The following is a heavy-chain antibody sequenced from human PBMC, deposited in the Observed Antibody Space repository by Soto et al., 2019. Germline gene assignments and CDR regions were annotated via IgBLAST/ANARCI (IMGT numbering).Heavy chain of an antibody. J-gene: IGHJ6*02. Sequence: GGSLRLSCAASGFTFSSYWMSWVRQAPGKGLEWVANIKQDGSEKYYVDSVKGRFTISRDNAKNSLYLQINSLRAEDTAVYYCARDPSIVLVPAATYYYYCYGMDVWGQGTTVTVSS. D-gene: IGHD2-2*01. CDR1: GFTFSSYW. CDR3: ARDPSIVLVPAATYYYYCYGMDV. V-gene: IGHV3-7*01. CDR2: IKQDGSEK.